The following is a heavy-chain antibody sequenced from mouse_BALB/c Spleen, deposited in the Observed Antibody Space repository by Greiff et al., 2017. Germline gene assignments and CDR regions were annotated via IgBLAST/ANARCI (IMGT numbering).Heavy chain of an antibody. J-gene: IGHJ2*01. CDR2: INPSTGYT. CDR3: ARGTTVVATPFDY. V-gene: IGHV1-4*01. CDR1: GYTFTSYW. D-gene: IGHD1-1*01. Sequence: VQLQQSGAELVRPGTSVKVSCKASGYTFTSYWMHWVKQRPGQGLEWIGYINPSTGYTEYNQKFKDKATLTADKSSSTAYMQLSSLTSEDSAVYYCARGTTVVATPFDYWGQGTTLTVSS.